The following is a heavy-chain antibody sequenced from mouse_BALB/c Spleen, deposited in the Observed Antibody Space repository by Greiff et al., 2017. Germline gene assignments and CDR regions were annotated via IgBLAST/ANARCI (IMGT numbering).Heavy chain of an antibody. J-gene: IGHJ2*01. Sequence: EVQLQQSGAELVRSGASVKLSCTASGFNIKDYYMHWVKQRPEQGLEWIGWIDPENGDTEYAPKFQGKATMTADTSFNTAYLQLSSLTSEDTAVYYCNQFTTVVATDYWGQGTTLTVSS. V-gene: IGHV14-4*02. CDR1: GFNIKDYY. CDR2: IDPENGDT. D-gene: IGHD1-1*01. CDR3: NQFTTVVATDY.